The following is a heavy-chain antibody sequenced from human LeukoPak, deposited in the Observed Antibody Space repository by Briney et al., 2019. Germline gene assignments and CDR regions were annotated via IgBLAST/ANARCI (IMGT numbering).Heavy chain of an antibody. CDR3: ARFNYYDSSGHFDY. CDR2: IYSGGST. V-gene: IGHV3-66*01. J-gene: IGHJ4*02. D-gene: IGHD3-22*01. Sequence: GGSLRLSCAASGFTFSSYSMNWVRQAPGKGLEWVSVIYSGGSTYYTDSVKGRFNISRDNSKNTLYLQMNSLRVEDTAVYYCARFNYYDSSGHFDYWGQGTLVTVSS. CDR1: GFTFSSYS.